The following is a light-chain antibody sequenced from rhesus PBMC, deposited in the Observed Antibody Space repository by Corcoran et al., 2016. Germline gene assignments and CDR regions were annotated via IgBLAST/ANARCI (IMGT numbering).Light chain of an antibody. Sequence: QSAPFQSPSVSASPGQSVTISCTGTSSDIGRYNYVSWYRHQPGTTIKLIMYNVIMRPSGVADLFSGSKSGNTASLTISGLQAEDEADYFCNSYYVSDTYIFGTGTRLTVL. CDR3: NSYYVSDTYI. J-gene: IGLJ1*01. CDR1: SSDIGRYNY. CDR2: NVI. V-gene: IGLV2-11*01.